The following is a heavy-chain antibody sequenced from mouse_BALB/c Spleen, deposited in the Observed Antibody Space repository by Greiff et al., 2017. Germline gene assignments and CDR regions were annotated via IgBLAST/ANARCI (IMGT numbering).Heavy chain of an antibody. V-gene: IGHV1S137*01. CDR3: ARTGNGGMAAMDY. D-gene: IGHD2-1*01. Sequence: QVQLKESGAELVRPGVSVKISCKGSGYTFTDYAMHWVKQSHAKSLEWIGVISTYYGDASYNQKFKGKATMTVDKSSSTAYMELARLTSEDSAIYYCARTGNGGMAAMDYWGQGTSVTVSS. J-gene: IGHJ4*01. CDR1: GYTFTDYA. CDR2: ISTYYGDA.